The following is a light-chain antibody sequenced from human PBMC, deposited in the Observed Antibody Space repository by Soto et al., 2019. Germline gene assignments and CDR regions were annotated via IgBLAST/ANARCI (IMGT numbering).Light chain of an antibody. Sequence: IQLTQSPSSLSASVGDRVTITCRASQDISSYLAWYQQKPGKAPKLLIYAASSLQSGVPSRFSGSGSGTDFTLTISSLQPEDFATYYCQQSYSTPRAFGPGTKVDIK. CDR2: AAS. J-gene: IGKJ3*01. CDR1: QDISSY. V-gene: IGKV1-39*01. CDR3: QQSYSTPRA.